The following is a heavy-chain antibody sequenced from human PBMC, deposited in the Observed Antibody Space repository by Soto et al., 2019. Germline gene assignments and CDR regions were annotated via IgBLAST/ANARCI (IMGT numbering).Heavy chain of an antibody. CDR2: IRSKANSYAT. Sequence: GGSLRLSCAASGFTFSVSAMHWVRQASGKGLEWVGRIRSKANSYATAYAASVKGRFTISRDDSKNTAYLQMNSLKTEDTAVYYCTRHWGYSGYDSFDYWGQGTLVTVSS. V-gene: IGHV3-73*01. D-gene: IGHD5-12*01. CDR3: TRHWGYSGYDSFDY. CDR1: GFTFSVSA. J-gene: IGHJ4*02.